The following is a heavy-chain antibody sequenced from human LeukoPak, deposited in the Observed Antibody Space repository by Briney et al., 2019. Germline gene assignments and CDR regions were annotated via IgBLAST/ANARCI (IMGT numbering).Heavy chain of an antibody. CDR1: GDTFINYS. V-gene: IGHV1-69*05. D-gene: IGHD3-10*01. Sequence: ASLKVSCMAAGDTFINYSISWVRQAPGQGLEWVGGIIPIFGTANYAQKFQGRVTITTDESTTTDYMELSSLRSEDTAVYYCARYYYGSGSYRWFDPWGPGTLVTVSS. CDR3: ARYYYGSGSYRWFDP. CDR2: IIPIFGTA. J-gene: IGHJ5*02.